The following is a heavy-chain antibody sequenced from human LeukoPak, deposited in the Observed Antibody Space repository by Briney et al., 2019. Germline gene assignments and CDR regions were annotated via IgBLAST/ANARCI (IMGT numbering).Heavy chain of an antibody. D-gene: IGHD3-22*01. CDR2: INQDGSEK. J-gene: IGHJ4*02. V-gene: IGHV3-7*01. CDR3: ARDRDYDSSGNSKGTFDY. CDR1: GFIFSDFW. Sequence: GGSLRLSCAGSGFIFSDFWMRWVRQVPGRGLEWVASINQDGSEKYYLDSVKGRFTISRDNTRNSLSLQMNSLRAEDTAVYYCARDRDYDSSGNSKGTFDYWGQGTLVTVSS.